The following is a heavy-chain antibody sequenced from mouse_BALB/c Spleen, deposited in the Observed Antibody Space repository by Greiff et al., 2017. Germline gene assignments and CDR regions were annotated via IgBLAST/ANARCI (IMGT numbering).Heavy chain of an antibody. D-gene: IGHD2-14*01. CDR1: GYTFTSYY. V-gene: IGHV1S81*02. Sequence: QVQLQQPGAELVKPGASVKLSCKASGYTFTSYYMYWVKQRPGKGLEWIGGINPSNGGTNFNEKFKSKATLTVDKSSSTAYMQLSSLTSEDSAVYYCTRSRGYDVFAYWGQGTLVTVSA. CDR3: TRSRGYDVFAY. J-gene: IGHJ3*01. CDR2: INPSNGGT.